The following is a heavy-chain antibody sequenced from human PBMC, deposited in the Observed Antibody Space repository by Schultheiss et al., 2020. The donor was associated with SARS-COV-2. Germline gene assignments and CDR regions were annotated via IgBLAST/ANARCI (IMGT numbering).Heavy chain of an antibody. CDR3: ARGRAEKYYGALDV. CDR1: GFTFKNHW. V-gene: IGHV3-74*03. Sequence: GGSLRLSCVGSGFTFKNHWMHWVRQAPGTGLMWVARINSNGSSKKYGDSAKGRFTISRDNAKNTLHLQMNSLSVEDTALYFCARGRAEKYYGALDVWGQGALVTVSS. D-gene: IGHD4/OR15-4a*01. J-gene: IGHJ4*02. CDR2: INSNGSSK.